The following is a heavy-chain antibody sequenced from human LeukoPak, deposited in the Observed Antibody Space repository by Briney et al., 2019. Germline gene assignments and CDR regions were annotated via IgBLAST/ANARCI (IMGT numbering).Heavy chain of an antibody. D-gene: IGHD3-10*01. CDR3: ARLAYYYGSGSYYNYYFDY. CDR2: INHSGST. J-gene: IGHJ4*02. V-gene: IGHV4-34*01. CDR1: GGSFSGYY. Sequence: SETLSLTCAVYGGSFSGYYWSWIRQPPGKGLEWIGEINHSGSTNYNPSLKSRVTISVDTSKNQFSLKLSSVTAADTAVYYCARLAYYYGSGSYYNYYFDYWGQGTLVTVSS.